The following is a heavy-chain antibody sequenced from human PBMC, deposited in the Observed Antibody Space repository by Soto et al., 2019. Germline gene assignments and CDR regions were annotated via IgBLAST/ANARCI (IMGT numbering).Heavy chain of an antibody. Sequence: QVQLQESGPGLVKPSETLSLTCSVSGGSISSYYWSWIRQHPGKGLEWIGYIHYSGNTNYNPSLTSRVTISVDTSKNQCSLKLSSVTAADTVVYYCAREVGNYFDCWGQVTLVTVSS. CDR2: IHYSGNT. D-gene: IGHD1-26*01. CDR1: GGSISSYY. J-gene: IGHJ4*02. V-gene: IGHV4-59*01. CDR3: AREVGNYFDC.